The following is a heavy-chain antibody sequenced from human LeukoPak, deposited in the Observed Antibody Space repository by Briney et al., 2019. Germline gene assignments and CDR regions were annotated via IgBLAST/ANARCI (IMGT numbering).Heavy chain of an antibody. V-gene: IGHV3-23*01. D-gene: IGHD3-10*01. Sequence: SGGSLRLSCAASGFTFSSYSMSWVRQAPGKGLEWVSAISGSGGSTYYADSVKGRFTISRDNSKNTLYLQMNSLRAEDTAVYYCAKNGPWFGEYYFDYWGQGTLVTVSS. CDR2: ISGSGGST. CDR3: AKNGPWFGEYYFDY. J-gene: IGHJ4*02. CDR1: GFTFSSYS.